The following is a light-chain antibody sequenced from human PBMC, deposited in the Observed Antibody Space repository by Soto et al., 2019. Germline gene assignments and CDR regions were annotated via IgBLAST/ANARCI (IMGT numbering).Light chain of an antibody. V-gene: IGKV3-20*01. J-gene: IGKJ1*01. Sequence: EIVWTQAPGTLSLSPGERATLSCRASQSVSSSFLAWYQQKPGQDPRLLIYGASSRATGIPDRFSGSGSGTDFALTISRLEPEDFAVYYCQQYASSPRTFGQGTKVEIK. CDR1: QSVSSSF. CDR3: QQYASSPRT. CDR2: GAS.